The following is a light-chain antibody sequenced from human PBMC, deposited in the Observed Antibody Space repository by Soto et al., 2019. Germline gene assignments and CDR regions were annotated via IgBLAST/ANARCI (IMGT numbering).Light chain of an antibody. CDR2: RNN. CDR3: QSYDSSLSVVV. Sequence: QSVLTPPPSVSGAPGQRVTISCTGSSSNIGAGYDVHWYQQLPGTAPKLLIYRNNNRPSGVPDRFSGSKSGTSASLAITGLQAEDEADYYCQSYDSSLSVVVFGGGTKLTVL. CDR1: SSNIGAGYD. V-gene: IGLV1-40*01. J-gene: IGLJ2*01.